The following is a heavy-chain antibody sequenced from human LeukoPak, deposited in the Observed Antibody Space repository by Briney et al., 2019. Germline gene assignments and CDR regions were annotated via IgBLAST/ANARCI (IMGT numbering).Heavy chain of an antibody. CDR1: GYTFTSYG. CDR3: ARDRAYYYDSSGYSN. V-gene: IGHV1-18*01. J-gene: IGHJ4*02. Sequence: GASVKVSCKASGYTFTSYGISWVRQAPGQGLEWMGWISAYNGNTNYAQKLQGRVTMTKDTSTSTAYMELRSLRSDDTAVYYCARDRAYYYDSSGYSNWGQGTLVTVSS. D-gene: IGHD3-22*01. CDR2: ISAYNGNT.